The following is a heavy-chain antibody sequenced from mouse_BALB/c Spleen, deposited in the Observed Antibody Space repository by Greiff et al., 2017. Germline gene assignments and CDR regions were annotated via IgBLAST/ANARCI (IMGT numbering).Heavy chain of an antibody. Sequence: VQLKESGPSLVKPSQTLSLTCSVSGYSITSGYWNWIRKFPGNKLEYMGYISYSGSTYYKPSLKSRISITPDTSKNQYYLLLNAVTTEDTATYYCARWGTTVVDAMDYWGQGTSVTVSS. CDR2: ISYSGST. D-gene: IGHD1-1*01. J-gene: IGHJ4*01. CDR1: GYSITSGY. V-gene: IGHV3-8*02. CDR3: ARWGTTVVDAMDY.